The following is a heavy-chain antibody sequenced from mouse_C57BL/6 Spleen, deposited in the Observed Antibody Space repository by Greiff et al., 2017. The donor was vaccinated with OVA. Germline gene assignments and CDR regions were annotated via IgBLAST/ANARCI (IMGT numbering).Heavy chain of an antibody. J-gene: IGHJ2*01. CDR2: INPYNGGT. V-gene: IGHV1-19*01. CDR3: ASFYYSNYFDY. CDR1: GYTFTDYY. Sequence: VQLKQSGPVLVKPGASVKMSCKASGYTFTDYYMNWVKQSHGKSLEWIGVINPYNGGTSYNQKFKGKATVTVDTSSSTAYMQLSSLTSEDSAVYYCASFYYSNYFDYWGQGTTLTVSS. D-gene: IGHD2-5*01.